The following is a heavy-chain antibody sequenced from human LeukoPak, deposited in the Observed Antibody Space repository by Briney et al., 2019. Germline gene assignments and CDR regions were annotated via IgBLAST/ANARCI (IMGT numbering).Heavy chain of an antibody. Sequence: PSETLSLTCTVSGGSISSGGFYWGWIRQSPGKGLEWIGYIYHAGSTYYNPSLKSRVTISVDRPENQFSLRLNSVTAADTAVYYCARNKDYYDSSGYPDYWGQGTLVTVSS. V-gene: IGHV4-30-2*06. CDR3: ARNKDYYDSSGYPDY. CDR1: GGSISSGGFY. D-gene: IGHD3-22*01. J-gene: IGHJ4*02. CDR2: IYHAGST.